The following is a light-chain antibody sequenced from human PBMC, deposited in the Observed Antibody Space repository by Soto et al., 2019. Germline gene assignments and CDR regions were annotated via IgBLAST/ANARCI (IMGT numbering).Light chain of an antibody. V-gene: IGKV3-20*01. CDR1: QSITCNY. J-gene: IGKJ1*01. CDR2: GAS. Sequence: LLTQSPVTLSLSPLAPATLSCRSSQSITCNYFAWHQQKPGQAPKLLIYGASTRAPGIPDSFNVSGSGTDFILPTSRLEADYVAMYQCNQYGSSMRQLGQG. CDR3: NQYGSSMRQ.